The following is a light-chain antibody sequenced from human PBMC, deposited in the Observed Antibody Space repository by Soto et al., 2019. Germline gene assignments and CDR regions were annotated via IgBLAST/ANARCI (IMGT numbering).Light chain of an antibody. CDR1: SSDVGGYNY. CDR2: NVT. J-gene: IGLJ1*01. CDR3: SSFTSSTTYV. Sequence: QSVLTQPASVSGSPGQSITISCTGTSSDVGGYNYVSWYQQHPGEVPKLIIFNVTNRPSGVSNRFSGSKSGNTASLTISGLQAEDEADYYCSSFTSSTTYVSGTGTKVTVL. V-gene: IGLV2-14*01.